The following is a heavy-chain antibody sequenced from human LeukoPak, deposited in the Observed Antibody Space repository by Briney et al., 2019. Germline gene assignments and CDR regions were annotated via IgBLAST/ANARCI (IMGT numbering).Heavy chain of an antibody. CDR1: GGSFSSSTYY. V-gene: IGHV4-39*07. CDR2: IDYSGST. Sequence: SETLSLTCTVSGGSFSSSTYYWGWVRQSPGKGLEWIGSIDYSGSTSYNPSLKSRVTISVDTSKNKISLKLSFVTAADTAVYYCARDGKFQLHRPDAYDIWGQGTMVTVSS. CDR3: ARDGKFQLHRPDAYDI. D-gene: IGHD2-2*01. J-gene: IGHJ3*02.